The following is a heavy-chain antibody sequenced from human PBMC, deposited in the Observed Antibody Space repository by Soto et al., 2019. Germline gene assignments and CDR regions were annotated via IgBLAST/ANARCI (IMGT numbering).Heavy chain of an antibody. V-gene: IGHV4-59*01. J-gene: IGHJ4*02. CDR1: VGSIITYY. CDR3: ARYAGSSWFDY. D-gene: IGHD6-13*01. CDR2: INYSGRT. Sequence: ETLSLTCTVSVGSIITYYWSWIRQPPGKGLEWIGYINYSGRTNYNPSLKSRVTMSLDTSKNQFSLKLRSVTAADTALFYCARYAGSSWFDYWGQGTLVTVSS.